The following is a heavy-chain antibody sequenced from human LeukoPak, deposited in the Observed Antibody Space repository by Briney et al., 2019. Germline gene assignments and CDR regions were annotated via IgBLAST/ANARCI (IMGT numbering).Heavy chain of an antibody. CDR2: IKQDGSET. CDR1: GFIFSSYW. J-gene: IGHJ3*02. CDR3: ARGGTGIYWAFDI. V-gene: IGHV3-7*02. D-gene: IGHD1-26*01. Sequence: GGSLRLSCAASGFIFSSYWLSWVRQAPGKGLEWVANIKQDGSETYYVDSVKGRFTISRDNAKNSLYLQMNSLRAEDTAVYYCARGGTGIYWAFDIWGQGTMVTVPS.